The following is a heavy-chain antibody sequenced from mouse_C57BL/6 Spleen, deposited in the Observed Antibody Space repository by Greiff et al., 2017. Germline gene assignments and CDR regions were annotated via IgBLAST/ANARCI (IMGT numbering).Heavy chain of an antibody. D-gene: IGHD1-1*01. CDR3: ARRTNYYGSSHWYFDV. CDR1: GYSFTGYY. V-gene: IGHV1-42*01. J-gene: IGHJ1*03. CDR2: INPSTGGT. Sequence: EVQGVESGPELVKPGASVKISCKASGYSFTGYYMNWVKQSPEKSLEWIGEINPSTGGTTYNQKFKAKATLTVDKSSSTAYMQLKSLTSEDSAVYYCARRTNYYGSSHWYFDVWGTGTTVTVSS.